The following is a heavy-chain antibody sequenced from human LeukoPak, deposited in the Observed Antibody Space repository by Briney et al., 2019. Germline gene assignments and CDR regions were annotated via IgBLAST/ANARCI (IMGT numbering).Heavy chain of an antibody. CDR2: IYSGGST. V-gene: IGHV3-53*01. Sequence: GGSLRLSCAASGFTFSNYFMSWIRQAPGKGLEWVSVIYSGGSTYYADSVKGRFTISRDNSKNTLYLQMNSLRAEDTAVYYCARARSDSDYYFDYWGQGTLVTVSS. CDR1: GFTFSNYF. CDR3: ARARSDSDYYFDY. J-gene: IGHJ4*02. D-gene: IGHD2-21*02.